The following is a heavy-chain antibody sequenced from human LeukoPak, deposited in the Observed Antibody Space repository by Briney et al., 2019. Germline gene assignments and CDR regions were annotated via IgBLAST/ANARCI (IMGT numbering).Heavy chain of an antibody. CDR1: GGSISSYY. J-gene: IGHJ4*02. Sequence: SETLSLTCTVSGGSISSYYWSWMRQPPGKGLEWIGYIYYSGSTNYNPSLKSRVTISVDTSKNQFSLMLSSVTAADTALYYCARSRGYFDYWGQGTLVTVSS. V-gene: IGHV4-59*01. CDR3: ARSRGYFDY. D-gene: IGHD6-13*01. CDR2: IYYSGST.